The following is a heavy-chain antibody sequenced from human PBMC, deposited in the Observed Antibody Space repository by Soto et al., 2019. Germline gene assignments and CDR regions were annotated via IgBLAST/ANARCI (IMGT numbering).Heavy chain of an antibody. CDR2: IYHSGST. V-gene: IGHV4-30-2*05. CDR1: GGSISSGGYS. J-gene: IGHJ6*02. Sequence: SETLSLTCAVSGGSISSGGYSWSWIRQPPGKGLEWIGYIYHSGSTYYNPSLKSRVTISVDTSKNQFSLKLSSVTAADTAVYYCARNGNPAYYDFWSGYPASASYYYYYGMDVWGQGTSVTVSS. D-gene: IGHD3-3*01. CDR3: ARNGNPAYYDFWSGYPASASYYYYYGMDV.